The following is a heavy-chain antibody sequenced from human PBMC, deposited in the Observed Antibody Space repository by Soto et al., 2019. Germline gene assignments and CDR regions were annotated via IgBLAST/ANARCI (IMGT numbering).Heavy chain of an antibody. CDR2: ISGSGGST. D-gene: IGHD3-10*01. Sequence: GGSLRLSCAASGFTFSSYAMSWVRQAPGKGLEWVSAISGSGGSTYYADSVKGRFTISRDNSKNTLYLQMNSLRAEDTAVYYCAKADYYGSGSYSPDDAFDIWGQGTMVTVSS. J-gene: IGHJ3*02. CDR3: AKADYYGSGSYSPDDAFDI. CDR1: GFTFSSYA. V-gene: IGHV3-23*01.